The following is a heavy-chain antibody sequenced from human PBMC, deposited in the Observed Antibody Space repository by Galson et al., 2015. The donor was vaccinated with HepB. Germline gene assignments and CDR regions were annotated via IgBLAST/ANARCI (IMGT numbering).Heavy chain of an antibody. CDR3: ASHYYGSGSYLAFDI. J-gene: IGHJ3*02. D-gene: IGHD3-10*01. Sequence: QSGAEVKKPGESLKISCKGSGYSFTSYWIGWVRQMPGKGLEWMGIIYPGDSDTRYSPSFQGQVTISADKSISTAYLQWSSLKASDTAMYYCASHYYGSGSYLAFDIWGQGTMVTVSS. CDR2: IYPGDSDT. V-gene: IGHV5-51*01. CDR1: GYSFTSYW.